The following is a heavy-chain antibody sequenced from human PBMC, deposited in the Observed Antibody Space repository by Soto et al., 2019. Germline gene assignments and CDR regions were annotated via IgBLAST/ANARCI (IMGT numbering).Heavy chain of an antibody. CDR2: IYYSGST. CDR3: ATLDSGYVSDAFDI. CDR1: GGSISSSSYY. D-gene: IGHD5-12*01. V-gene: IGHV4-61*05. Sequence: SETLSLTCTVSGGSISSSSYYWGWIRQPPGKGLEWIGYIYYSGSTNYNPSLKSRVTISVDTSKNQFSLKLSSVTAADTAVYYCATLDSGYVSDAFDIWGQGTMVTVSS. J-gene: IGHJ3*02.